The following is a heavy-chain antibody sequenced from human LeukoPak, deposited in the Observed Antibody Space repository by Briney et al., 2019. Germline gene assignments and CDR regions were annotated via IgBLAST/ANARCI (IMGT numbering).Heavy chain of an antibody. D-gene: IGHD2-8*01. CDR3: ARARGVCTNGVCYRAYYFDY. Sequence: SETLTLTRTVSGGSISSYYWSWIRQPAGKGLEWIGRIYTSGSTNYNPSLKRRVTMSVDTSKNQFSLKLSSVTAAYTAVYYCARARGVCTNGVCYRAYYFDYWGQGTLVTVSS. CDR2: IYTSGST. J-gene: IGHJ4*02. V-gene: IGHV4-4*07. CDR1: GGSISSYY.